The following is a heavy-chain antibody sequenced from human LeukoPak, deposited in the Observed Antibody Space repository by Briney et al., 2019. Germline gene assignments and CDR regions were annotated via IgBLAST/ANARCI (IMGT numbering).Heavy chain of an antibody. D-gene: IGHD4-17*01. Sequence: GGSLRLSYAASEFSVGSNYMTWVRQAPGKGLEWVSLIYSGGSTYYADSVKGRFTISRDNAKNSLYLQMNSLRAEDMALYYCAKARNYDYGDYGGFDYWGQGTLVTVSS. CDR3: AKARNYDYGDYGGFDY. CDR2: IYSGGST. J-gene: IGHJ4*02. V-gene: IGHV3-53*05. CDR1: EFSVGSNY.